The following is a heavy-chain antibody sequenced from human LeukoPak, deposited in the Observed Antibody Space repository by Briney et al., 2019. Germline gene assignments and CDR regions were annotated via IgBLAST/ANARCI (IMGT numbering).Heavy chain of an antibody. D-gene: IGHD2-2*01. V-gene: IGHV4-4*02. CDR2: IYHSGST. CDR1: GGSISSSNW. CDR3: ARDLGYCSSTSCYAILP. J-gene: IGHJ4*02. Sequence: SGTLSLTCAVSGGSISSSNWWSWVRQPPGKGLEWIGEIYHSGSTNYNPSLKSRVTISVDKSKNQFSLKLSSVTAADTAVYYCARDLGYCSSTSCYAILPWGQGTLVTVSS.